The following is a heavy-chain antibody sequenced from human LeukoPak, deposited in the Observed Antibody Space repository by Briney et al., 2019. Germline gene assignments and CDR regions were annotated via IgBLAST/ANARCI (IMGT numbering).Heavy chain of an antibody. D-gene: IGHD6-19*01. Sequence: PSGTLSLTCAISGGAISSSNWWSWVRQPPGKGLEWIGEIYHSGSTNYNPSLKSRVTISEDKSKNQFSLNLNSVTAADTALYFCARVARSSAYYFFDYWGLGTLVTVSA. V-gene: IGHV4-4*02. CDR1: GGAISSSNW. J-gene: IGHJ4*02. CDR3: ARVARSSAYYFFDY. CDR2: IYHSGST.